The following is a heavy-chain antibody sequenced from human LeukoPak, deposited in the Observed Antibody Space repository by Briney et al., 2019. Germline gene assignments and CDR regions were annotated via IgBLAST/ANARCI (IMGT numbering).Heavy chain of an antibody. J-gene: IGHJ4*02. CDR2: ISAYNGNT. Sequence: ASVKVSCKASGYTFSNYGISWVRQAPGQGLEWMGWISAYNGNTNYAQKLQGRVTMTTDTSTSTAYMELRSLRSDDTAVYYCARDYISYGGNSKSFDYWGQGTLVTVSS. CDR3: ARDYISYGGNSKSFDY. V-gene: IGHV1-18*01. D-gene: IGHD4-23*01. CDR1: GYTFSNYG.